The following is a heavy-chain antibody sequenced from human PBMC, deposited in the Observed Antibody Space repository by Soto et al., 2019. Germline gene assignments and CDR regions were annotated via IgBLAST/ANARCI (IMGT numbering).Heavy chain of an antibody. CDR1: GFTFSDYY. V-gene: IGHV3-11*06. CDR2: ISSSSSYT. D-gene: IGHD3-22*01. CDR3: ARAVYYYDSSGPHGSLDY. Sequence: GGSLRLSCAASGFTFSDYYMSWIRQAPGKGLEWVSYISSSSSYTNYADSVKGRFSISRDNAKNSLYLQMNSLRAEDTAVYYCARAVYYYDSSGPHGSLDYWGQGTLVTVSS. J-gene: IGHJ4*02.